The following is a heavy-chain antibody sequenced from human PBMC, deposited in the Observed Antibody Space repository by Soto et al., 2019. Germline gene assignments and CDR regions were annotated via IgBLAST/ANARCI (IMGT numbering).Heavy chain of an antibody. D-gene: IGHD5-18*01. J-gene: IGHJ6*02. CDR3: ARPRATDTANYYYYGMDV. V-gene: IGHV5-10-1*01. Sequence: PGESLKISCKGSGYSFTSYWISWVRQMPGKGLEWMGRIDPSDSYTNYSPSFQGHVTISADKSISTAYLQWSSLKASDTAMYYCARPRATDTANYYYYGMDVWGQGTTVTVSS. CDR2: IDPSDSYT. CDR1: GYSFTSYW.